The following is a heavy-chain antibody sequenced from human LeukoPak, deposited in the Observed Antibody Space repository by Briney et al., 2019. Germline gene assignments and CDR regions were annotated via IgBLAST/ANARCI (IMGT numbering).Heavy chain of an antibody. CDR1: GASVSRNSHS. V-gene: IGHV4-39*01. CDR3: ARHQYTSGSKYDFDY. J-gene: IGHJ4*02. Sequence: KASESLSLVYTVSGASVSRNSHSWGWIRQPPGKGLEWIGSMYYSGNTYYNSSLKSRLTMSVYTSKNHISLKVTSVTAADTAVYYSARHQYTSGSKYDFDYWGQGTLVTVSS. CDR2: MYYSGNT. D-gene: IGHD5-12*01.